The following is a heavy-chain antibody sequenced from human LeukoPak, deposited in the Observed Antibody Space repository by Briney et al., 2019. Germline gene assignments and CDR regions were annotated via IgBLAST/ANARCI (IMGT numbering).Heavy chain of an antibody. CDR2: VYHRGSA. CDR3: ARGGDYYVSGSYLAY. J-gene: IGHJ4*02. CDR1: GGSISTYY. D-gene: IGHD3-10*01. V-gene: IGHV4-59*13. Sequence: SETLSLTCSVSGGSISTYYWAWIRQPPGKGLEWIGYVYHRGSANYTPSLRSRVTISVDTSKNQLSLTLSSVTAADAAVYYCARGGDYYVSGSYLAYWGQGTLVTVSS.